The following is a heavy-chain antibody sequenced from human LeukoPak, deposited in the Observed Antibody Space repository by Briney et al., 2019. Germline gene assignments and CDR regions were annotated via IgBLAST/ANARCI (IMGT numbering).Heavy chain of an antibody. Sequence: GGCLRLSYAASRLSFNSFAMSWVSQGPARGLEGVSSIRGNGETFYADYVKGWFTLSSDSSRNTVYFQLNNRSVEDTAIYYCGKAGWVSSTDAVRWGQGTLVTVSS. CDR1: RLSFNSFA. J-gene: IGHJ4*02. D-gene: IGHD3-16*01. V-gene: IGHV3-23*01. CDR2: IRGNGET. CDR3: GKAGWVSSTDAVR.